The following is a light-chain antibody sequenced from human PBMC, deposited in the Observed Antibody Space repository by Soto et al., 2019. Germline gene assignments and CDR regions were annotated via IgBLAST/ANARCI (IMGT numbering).Light chain of an antibody. Sequence: EIVLTQSPGTLSLSPGERAALSCRASQSVSSTFLGWYQQKPGQSPRLLIFGASSRATGIPDRFSGSGSGTDFTLTISGLEPEDFAVYYCQQYGSSPAWTFGQGTKVDIK. V-gene: IGKV3-20*01. CDR1: QSVSSTF. CDR2: GAS. J-gene: IGKJ1*01. CDR3: QQYGSSPAWT.